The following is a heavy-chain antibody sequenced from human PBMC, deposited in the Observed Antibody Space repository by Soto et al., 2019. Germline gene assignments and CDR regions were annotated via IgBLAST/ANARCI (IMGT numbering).Heavy chain of an antibody. Sequence: ASVKVSCKASGYTFTSYGISWVRQAPGQGLEWMGWISAYNGNTNYAQKLQGRVTMTTDTSTSTAYMELRSLRSDDTAVYYCAIGPYDILTGYTFDYWGQGTLVTVSS. D-gene: IGHD3-9*01. CDR1: GYTFTSYG. CDR2: ISAYNGNT. CDR3: AIGPYDILTGYTFDY. J-gene: IGHJ4*02. V-gene: IGHV1-18*01.